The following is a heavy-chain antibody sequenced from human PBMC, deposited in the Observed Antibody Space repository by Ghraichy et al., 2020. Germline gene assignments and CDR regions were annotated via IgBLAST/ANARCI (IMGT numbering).Heavy chain of an antibody. V-gene: IGHV3-7*01. D-gene: IGHD3-22*01. CDR3: ARGDYYDSSGYYIDAFDI. J-gene: IGHJ3*02. CDR1: GFAFSSYW. CDR2: IKQDGSEK. Sequence: GSLRLSCAASGFAFSSYWMSWVRQAPGKGLEWVANIKQDGSEKFYVDSVKGRFTISRDNTKNSLYLQMNSLRAEDTAVYYCARGDYYDSSGYYIDAFDIWVQGTMVTVSS.